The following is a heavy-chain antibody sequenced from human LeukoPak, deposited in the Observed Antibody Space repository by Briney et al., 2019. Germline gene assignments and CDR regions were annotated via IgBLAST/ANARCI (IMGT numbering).Heavy chain of an antibody. V-gene: IGHV4-34*01. CDR1: GGSFSGYY. CDR3: ARVKDPGGYYYYYYMDV. J-gene: IGHJ6*03. D-gene: IGHD3-16*01. CDR2: INDSGST. Sequence: SETLSLTCAVDGGSFSGYYWSWIRQPPGKGLEWIGEINDSGSTKYNPSLKSRVTISIDTSKNQFSLKVTSVTAADTAVYYCARVKDPGGYYYYYYMDVWGKGTTVTVSS.